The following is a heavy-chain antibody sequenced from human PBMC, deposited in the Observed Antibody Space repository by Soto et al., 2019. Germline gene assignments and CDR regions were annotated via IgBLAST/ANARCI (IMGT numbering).Heavy chain of an antibody. CDR3: AKGEYYYGSRSPYYGMDV. D-gene: IGHD3-10*01. CDR2: ISYDGSNK. V-gene: IGHV3-30*18. J-gene: IGHJ6*02. Sequence: VGSLRLSCAASGFTFSSYGMHWVRQAPGKGLEWVAVISYDGSNKYYADSVKGRFTISRDSSKNTLYLEMNSLRPEDTAVYYCAKGEYYYGSRSPYYGMDVWDQVTTVTVSS. CDR1: GFTFSSYG.